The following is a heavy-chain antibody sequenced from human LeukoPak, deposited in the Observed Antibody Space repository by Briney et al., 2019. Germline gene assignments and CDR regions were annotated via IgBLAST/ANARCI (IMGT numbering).Heavy chain of an antibody. Sequence: ASVKVSCKASGYTFTSYDINWVRQATGQGLEWMGWMNPNSGNTGYAQKFQGRVTMTRNTSISTAYMELSSLRSEDTAVYYCASTVTTPGYCYYMDVWGKGTTVTVSS. CDR1: GYTFTSYD. V-gene: IGHV1-8*01. CDR2: MNPNSGNT. J-gene: IGHJ6*03. CDR3: ASTVTTPGYCYYMDV. D-gene: IGHD4-11*01.